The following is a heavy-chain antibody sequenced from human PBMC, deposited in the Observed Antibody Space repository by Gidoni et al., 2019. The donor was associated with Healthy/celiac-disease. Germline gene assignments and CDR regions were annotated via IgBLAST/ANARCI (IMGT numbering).Heavy chain of an antibody. CDR3: ARTEYSSGWSSRYFDY. CDR1: GGSISSYY. CDR2: IYYSGST. D-gene: IGHD6-19*01. Sequence: QVQLQESGPGLVKPSETLSLTCTVSGGSISSYYWSWIRQPPGQGLEWIGYIYYSGSTNYNPSLKSRVTISVDTSKNQFSLKLSSVTAADTAVYYCARTEYSSGWSSRYFDYWGQGTLVTVSS. V-gene: IGHV4-59*01. J-gene: IGHJ4*02.